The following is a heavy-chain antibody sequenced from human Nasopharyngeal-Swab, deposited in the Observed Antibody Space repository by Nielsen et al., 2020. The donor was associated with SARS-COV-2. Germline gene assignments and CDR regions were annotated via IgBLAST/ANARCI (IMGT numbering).Heavy chain of an antibody. V-gene: IGHV3-73*01. CDR3: TTDFYFDY. J-gene: IGHJ4*02. CDR2: IGDKEHNYAT. CDR1: GFIFSASP. Sequence: GESLKIPCAASGFIFSASPIHWVRQASGKGLEWVGRIGDKEHNYATTYGASVQGRFTISRDDSKNTAFLQMDGLKTEDTALYYCTTDFYFDYWGQGALVTVSS.